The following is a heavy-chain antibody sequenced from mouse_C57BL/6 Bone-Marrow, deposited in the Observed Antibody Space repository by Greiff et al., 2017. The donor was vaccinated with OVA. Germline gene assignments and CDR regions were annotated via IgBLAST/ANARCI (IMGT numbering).Heavy chain of an antibody. Sequence: EVKLVESGGDLVKPGGSLKLSCAASGFTFSSYGMSWVRQTPDKRLEWVATISSGGSYTYYPDSVQGRFTISRDNAKNTLYLQMSSMKSEDTAMYYCANYEYDGTMDYWGQGTSVTVSS. CDR2: ISSGGSYT. J-gene: IGHJ4*01. V-gene: IGHV5-6*01. CDR3: ANYEYDGTMDY. D-gene: IGHD2-4*01. CDR1: GFTFSSYG.